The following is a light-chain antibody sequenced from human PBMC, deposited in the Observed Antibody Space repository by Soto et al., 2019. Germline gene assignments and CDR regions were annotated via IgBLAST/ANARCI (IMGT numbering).Light chain of an antibody. J-gene: IGLJ2*01. V-gene: IGLV1-40*01. CDR2: GDN. CDR3: QSYDSSLSGVV. CDR1: SSNIGAGYA. Sequence: QSVLTQPPSVSGAPGQRVTISCTGSSSNIGAGYAVKWYQQLPGTAPKLLIYGDNNRPSGVPDRFSASKSGTSASLAITGLRTEDEADYYCQSYDSSLSGVVFGGGTKLTVL.